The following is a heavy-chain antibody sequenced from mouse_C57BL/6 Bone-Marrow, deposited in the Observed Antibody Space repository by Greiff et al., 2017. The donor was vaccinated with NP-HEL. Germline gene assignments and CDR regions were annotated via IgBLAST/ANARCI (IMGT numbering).Heavy chain of an antibody. Sequence: EVQLQQSGAELVRPGASVKLSCTASGFNIKDDSMHWVKQRPEQGLEWIGWIDPENGDTEYASKFQGKATITADTSSNTAYLQLSSLTSEDTAVYYCTTRDYSNYGAYWGQGTLVTVSA. CDR1: GFNIKDDS. D-gene: IGHD2-5*01. V-gene: IGHV14-4*01. CDR2: IDPENGDT. J-gene: IGHJ3*01. CDR3: TTRDYSNYGAY.